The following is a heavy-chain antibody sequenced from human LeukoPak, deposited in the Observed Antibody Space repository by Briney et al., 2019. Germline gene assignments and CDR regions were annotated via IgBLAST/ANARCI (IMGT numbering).Heavy chain of an antibody. CDR3: ASPPPNTTGTTRGAGLSN. Sequence: ASVNVSCKASGYTFTSYYMHWVRQAPGQGLEWMGIINPSGGSTSYAQKFQGRVTMTRDTSTSTVYKELSSLRSEDTTVYYCASPPPNTTGTTRGAGLSNWGQGTLVTVSS. D-gene: IGHD1-1*01. CDR1: GYTFTSYY. J-gene: IGHJ4*02. V-gene: IGHV1-46*01. CDR2: INPSGGST.